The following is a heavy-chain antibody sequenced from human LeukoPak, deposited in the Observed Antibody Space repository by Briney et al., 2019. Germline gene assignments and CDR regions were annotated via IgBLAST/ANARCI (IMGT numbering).Heavy chain of an antibody. CDR1: GYTFTSYY. CDR3: ARDFPGSCGY. CDR2: INPSGGST. Sequence: ASVKVSCKAPGYTFTSYYMHWVRQAPGQGHEWMGIINPSGGSTSYAQKFQGRVTMTRDTSTSTVYMGLSSLRSEDTAVFYCARDFPGSCGYWGQGTLVTVSS. D-gene: IGHD2-21*01. V-gene: IGHV1-46*01. J-gene: IGHJ4*02.